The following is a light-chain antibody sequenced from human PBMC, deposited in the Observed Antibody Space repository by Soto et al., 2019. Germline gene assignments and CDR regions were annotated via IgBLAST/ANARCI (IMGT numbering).Light chain of an antibody. Sequence: QSALTQPASVSGSPGQSITISCTGTSSDVGGYNYVSWYQQHPGKAPKLMIYDVSNRPSGVSNRFSGSKSGNTASLTISXXXXXXEADYYCSSYTSSSKGVFGGGTKLTVL. CDR2: DVS. V-gene: IGLV2-14*01. CDR3: SSYTSSSKGV. CDR1: SSDVGGYNY. J-gene: IGLJ2*01.